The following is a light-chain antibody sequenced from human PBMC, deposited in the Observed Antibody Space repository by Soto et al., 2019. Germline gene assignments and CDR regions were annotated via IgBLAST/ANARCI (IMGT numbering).Light chain of an antibody. Sequence: EIVLTQSPGTLSLSPGERATLSCRASQSVSSNYLAWYQLKPGQAPRLLIYGASSRATGIPDRFSGSGSGTDFTLTISRLEPEDCAVYYCQQYGSSPPWTFGQGTKVEIK. J-gene: IGKJ1*01. CDR3: QQYGSSPPWT. V-gene: IGKV3-20*01. CDR2: GAS. CDR1: QSVSSNY.